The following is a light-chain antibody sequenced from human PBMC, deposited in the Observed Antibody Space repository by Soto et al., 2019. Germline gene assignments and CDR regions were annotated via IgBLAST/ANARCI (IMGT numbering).Light chain of an antibody. J-gene: IGKJ1*01. V-gene: IGKV1-9*01. CDR2: GAS. CDR3: QQLDSYPRT. Sequence: DIQLTQSPSFLSASLGDRVTITCRASQAISGFLAWYQQRPGKAPKLLIYGASTLQSGVPSRFSGSGSGTEFTLTISSLQPEDFATYYCQQLDSYPRTFGQGTKVEIK. CDR1: QAISGF.